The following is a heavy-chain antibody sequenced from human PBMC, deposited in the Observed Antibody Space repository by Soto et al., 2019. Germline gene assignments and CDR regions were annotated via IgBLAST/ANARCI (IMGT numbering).Heavy chain of an antibody. V-gene: IGHV3-7*01. CDR1: GFTFSTYA. D-gene: IGHD5-18*01. J-gene: IGHJ4*02. CDR2: IHGDGGKI. Sequence: GGSLRLFCAASGFTFSTYALSWVRQAPGKGLEWVANIHGDGGKIYYVDSVKGRFTISRDNAKRSLYLQMKSLRAEDTAVYYCARDFYGGYTYGPGDYWGQGALVTVSS. CDR3: ARDFYGGYTYGPGDY.